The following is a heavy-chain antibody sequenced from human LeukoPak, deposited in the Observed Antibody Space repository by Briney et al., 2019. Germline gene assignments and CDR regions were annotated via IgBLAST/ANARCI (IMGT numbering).Heavy chain of an antibody. J-gene: IGHJ2*01. D-gene: IGHD1-26*01. CDR3: ARQGSYYLWYFDL. V-gene: IGHV1-8*01. Sequence: ASVKVSCKASGDTFTNYDINWVRQATGQGLEWLGWMSPNSGNTGYAQKFQGRVTMTRDTSTSTVYMELSSLRSEDTAVYYCARQGSYYLWYFDLWGRGTLVTVSS. CDR2: MSPNSGNT. CDR1: GDTFTNYD.